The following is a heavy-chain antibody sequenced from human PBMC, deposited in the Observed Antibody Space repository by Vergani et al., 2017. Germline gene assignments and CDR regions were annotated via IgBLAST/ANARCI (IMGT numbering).Heavy chain of an antibody. CDR1: GASVNSYY. D-gene: IGHD3-10*01. V-gene: IGHV4-59*02. J-gene: IGHJ4*02. CDR3: ARSRIYYGAGSPDY. CDR2: FSFRGDT. Sequence: QVKLQESGPGLVKPSETLYLTCTVSGASVNSYYWSWIRQPPGKGLEWMGYFSFRGDTLYGPSVKGRMTISLNTSSNQFSLYLTSVTAADTAVYYCARSRIYYGAGSPDYWGQGTLVTVSS.